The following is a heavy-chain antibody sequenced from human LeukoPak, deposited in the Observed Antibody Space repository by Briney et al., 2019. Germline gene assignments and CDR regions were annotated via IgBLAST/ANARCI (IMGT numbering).Heavy chain of an antibody. V-gene: IGHV1-2*02. D-gene: IGHD3-10*01. J-gene: IGHJ4*02. Sequence: ASVKVSCKDSGYTFTGYYMHWVRQAPGQGLEWMGWINPNSGGTNYAQKFQGRVTITRDTSISTAYMELSRLRSDDTAVYYCARDRGLRAYYFDYWGQGTLVTVSS. CDR1: GYTFTGYY. CDR2: INPNSGGT. CDR3: ARDRGLRAYYFDY.